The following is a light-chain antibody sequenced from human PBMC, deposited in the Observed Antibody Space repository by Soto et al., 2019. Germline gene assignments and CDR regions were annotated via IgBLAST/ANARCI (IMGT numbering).Light chain of an antibody. V-gene: IGLV7-46*01. Sequence: QAVVTQEPSLTVSPGGTVTLTCGSSTGAVTSGHYPYWFQQKPGQAPRTLIYDTSNKHSWTPARFSGSLLGGKAALTLSGAQPEDEADYYCLLHESASLAFGGGTKLTVL. CDR1: TGAVTSGHY. J-gene: IGLJ2*01. CDR2: DTS. CDR3: LLHESASLA.